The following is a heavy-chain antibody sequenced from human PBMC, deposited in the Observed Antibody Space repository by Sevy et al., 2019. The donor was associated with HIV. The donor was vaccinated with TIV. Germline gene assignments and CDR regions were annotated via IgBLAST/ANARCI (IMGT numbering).Heavy chain of an antibody. D-gene: IGHD1-1*01. CDR1: GFTFRDYA. V-gene: IGHV3-30-3*01. CDR2: ISFDGSNE. CDR3: ALERLSSAVAEYFHN. J-gene: IGHJ1*01. Sequence: GGSLRLSCAASGFTFRDYAMSWVRQAPGKGLEWVATISFDGSNEHYADSVKGRFTISRDNSKNSLFLQMNSLRADDSAVYYCALERLSSAVAEYFHNWGQGTLVTVSS.